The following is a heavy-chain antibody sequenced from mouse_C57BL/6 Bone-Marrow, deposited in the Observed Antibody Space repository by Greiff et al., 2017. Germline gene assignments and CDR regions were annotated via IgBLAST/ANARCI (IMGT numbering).Heavy chain of an antibody. CDR2: ISDGGSYT. V-gene: IGHV5-4*03. D-gene: IGHD2-5*01. CDR3: ARTAYYSNSHWYFDV. J-gene: IGHJ1*03. Sequence: EVMLVESGGGLVKPGGSLKLSCAASGFTFSSYAMSWVRQTPDKRLEWVATISDGGSYTYYPDNVKGRFTISRDNAKNNLYLQMSHLKSEDTAMYYCARTAYYSNSHWYFDVWGTGTTVTVSS. CDR1: GFTFSSYA.